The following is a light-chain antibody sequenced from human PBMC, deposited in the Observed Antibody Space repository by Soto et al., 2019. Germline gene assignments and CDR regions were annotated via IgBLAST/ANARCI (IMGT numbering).Light chain of an antibody. V-gene: IGKV3-11*01. Sequence: EVVLTQSPVTLSLSPGERATLSCRASQSFRGLLAWYQQKPGQAPRLLIYDAYNRATGIPPRFSGSGSGTDFTLTISSLEPEDSAVHYCQQRHMWPITFGQGTRLETK. CDR3: QQRHMWPIT. J-gene: IGKJ5*01. CDR2: DAY. CDR1: QSFRGL.